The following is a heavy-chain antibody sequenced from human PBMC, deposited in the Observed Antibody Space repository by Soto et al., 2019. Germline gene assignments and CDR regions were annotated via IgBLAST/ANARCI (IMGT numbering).Heavy chain of an antibody. Sequence: ASVKVSCKASGGTFSSYAISWVRQAPGQGLECMGWINPNSGGTMFAQKFQGRVTMTRDTSISTAYMELTSLSSDDTAVYYCTRGSNWNSNWFDPWGQGTLVTVSS. CDR3: TRGSNWNSNWFDP. D-gene: IGHD1-1*01. CDR2: INPNSGGT. J-gene: IGHJ5*02. CDR1: GGTFSSYA. V-gene: IGHV1-2*02.